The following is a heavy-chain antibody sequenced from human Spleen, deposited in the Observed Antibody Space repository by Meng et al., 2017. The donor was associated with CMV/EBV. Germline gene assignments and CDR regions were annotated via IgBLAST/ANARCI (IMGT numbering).Heavy chain of an antibody. Sequence: LSLTCAASGFTFNNYWMTWVRQAPGKGLEWVANINQDGSEEYYVDSVKGRFTISRDNAKNSLYLHMNSLRAEDTAVYYCARVRDYSNYRFDSWGQGALVTVSS. V-gene: IGHV3-7*01. J-gene: IGHJ4*02. CDR3: ARVRDYSNYRFDS. D-gene: IGHD4-11*01. CDR2: INQDGSEE. CDR1: GFTFNNYW.